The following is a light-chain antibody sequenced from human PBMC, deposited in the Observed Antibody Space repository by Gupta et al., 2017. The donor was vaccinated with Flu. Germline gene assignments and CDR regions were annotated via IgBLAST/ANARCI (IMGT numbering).Light chain of an antibody. CDR3: QQYDNLLIFT. J-gene: IGKJ3*01. CDR1: QDISNY. CDR2: DAS. Sequence: DIQMTQSSSSLSASVGDRVTITCQASQDISNYLNWYQQKPGKAPKLLIYDASNLETGVPSRFSGSGSGTDFTFTISSLQPEDIATYYCQQYDNLLIFTFGPGTKVDIK. V-gene: IGKV1-33*01.